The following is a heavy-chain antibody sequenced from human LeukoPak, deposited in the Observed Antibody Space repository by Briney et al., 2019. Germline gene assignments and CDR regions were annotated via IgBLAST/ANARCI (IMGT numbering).Heavy chain of an antibody. CDR1: GFTFSTHG. D-gene: IGHD3-22*01. CDR3: ARDIDSSGYDHDAFDI. CDR2: MWYDGSKK. V-gene: IGHV3-33*01. J-gene: IGHJ3*02. Sequence: PGRSLRLSCAASGFTFSTHGMHWVRQAPGKGLEWVAVMWYDGSKKYYADSVKGRFTISRDNSKNTLYLQMNSLRAEDTALYYCARDIDSSGYDHDAFDIWGQGTMVTVSS.